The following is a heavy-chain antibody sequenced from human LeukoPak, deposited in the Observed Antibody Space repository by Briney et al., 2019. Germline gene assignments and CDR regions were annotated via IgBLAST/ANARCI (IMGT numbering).Heavy chain of an antibody. V-gene: IGHV3-30*18. CDR2: ISYDGSNK. CDR1: GFTFSSYG. Sequence: PGGSLRLSCGASGFTFSSYGMHWVRQAPGKGLEWMAVISYDGSNKYYADSVKGRFTISRDNSKNTLYLQMNSLRAEDTAVYYCAKEEERGGYFDYWGQGTLVTVSS. CDR3: AKEEERGGYFDY. J-gene: IGHJ4*02. D-gene: IGHD3-16*01.